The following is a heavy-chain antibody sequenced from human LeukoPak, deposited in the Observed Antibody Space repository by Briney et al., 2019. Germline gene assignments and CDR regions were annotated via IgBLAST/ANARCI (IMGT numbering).Heavy chain of an antibody. CDR3: ARQTADYDILTGYADAFDI. CDR1: GFTFSSYSMN. J-gene: IGHJ3*02. V-gene: IGHV4-59*05. D-gene: IGHD3-9*01. CDR2: IYYSGST. Sequence: GSLRLSCAASGFTFSSYSMNWVRQAPGKGLEWIGSIYYSGSTYYNPSLKSRVTISVDTSKNQFSLKLSSVTAADTAVYYCARQTADYDILTGYADAFDIWGQGTMVTVSS.